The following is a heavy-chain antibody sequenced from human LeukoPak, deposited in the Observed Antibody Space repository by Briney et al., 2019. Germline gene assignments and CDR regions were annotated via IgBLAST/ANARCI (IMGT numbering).Heavy chain of an antibody. CDR1: GGSFSGYY. J-gene: IGHJ6*03. CDR2: INISGST. D-gene: IGHD6-13*01. V-gene: IGHV4-34*01. CDR3: ARRVSSSWYAFYYYFIDV. Sequence: SETLSLTCAVYGGSFSGYYWSWIRQPPGKGLEWIGEINISGSTNYNPSLKSRVTISVDTSKNQFSLKLSSVTAADTALYYCARRVSSSWYAFYYYFIDVWVKGTTVTVS.